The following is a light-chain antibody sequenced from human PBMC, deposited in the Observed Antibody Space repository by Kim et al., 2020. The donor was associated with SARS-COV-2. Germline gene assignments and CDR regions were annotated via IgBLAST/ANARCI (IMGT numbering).Light chain of an antibody. CDR2: QDT. CDR3: QAWDSSTVV. CDR1: KLGDKY. Sequence: SYVLTQPPSVSVSPGQTASFTCSGDKLGDKYTSCYQQRPGQSPVLVIYQDTKRPSGIPERFSGSNSGNTATLTISEAQAMDEADYYCQAWDSSTVVFGGGTQLTVL. V-gene: IGLV3-1*01. J-gene: IGLJ7*01.